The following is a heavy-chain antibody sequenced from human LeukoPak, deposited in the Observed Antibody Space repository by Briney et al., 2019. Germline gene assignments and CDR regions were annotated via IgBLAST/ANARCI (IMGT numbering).Heavy chain of an antibody. Sequence: GRSLILSCAASGFTFSSYGMHWVRQAPGKGLEWVAVISYDGSNKYYADSVKGRFTISRDNSKNTLYLQMNSLRAEDTAVYYCAKAEIASPYGMDVWGQGTTVTVSS. CDR2: ISYDGSNK. CDR1: GFTFSSYG. V-gene: IGHV3-30*18. J-gene: IGHJ6*02. CDR3: AKAEIASPYGMDV. D-gene: IGHD2-21*01.